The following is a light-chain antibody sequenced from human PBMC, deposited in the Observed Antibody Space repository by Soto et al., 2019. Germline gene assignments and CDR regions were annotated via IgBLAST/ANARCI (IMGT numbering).Light chain of an antibody. CDR2: YDS. CDR1: NIGSKS. V-gene: IGLV3-21*04. J-gene: IGLJ2*01. CDR3: QVWDSTREHVV. Sequence: SYELTQPPSVSVAPGKTARITCGGNNIGSKSVHWYQQKSGQAPVLVIYYDSDRPSGIPERFSGSNSGNTATLTISRVEAGDEADYYCQVWDSTREHVVFGGGTKPTVL.